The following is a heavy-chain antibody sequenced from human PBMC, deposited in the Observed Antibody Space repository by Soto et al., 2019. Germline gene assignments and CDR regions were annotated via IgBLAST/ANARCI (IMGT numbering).Heavy chain of an antibody. CDR2: ISGSAVKI. CDR1: GFTFRNYA. Sequence: EVQLLESGGGLVQPGGSLRLSCAASGFTFRNYAMSWVRQAPGKGLEWVSAISGSAVKIFYADSVKGRFTISRDNSRNTLHLQMHSLRAEDTAVYYCAKGGPYDSIVGSDYYGVDVWGQGTTVTVSS. J-gene: IGHJ6*02. CDR3: AKGGPYDSIVGSDYYGVDV. V-gene: IGHV3-23*01. D-gene: IGHD3-10*01.